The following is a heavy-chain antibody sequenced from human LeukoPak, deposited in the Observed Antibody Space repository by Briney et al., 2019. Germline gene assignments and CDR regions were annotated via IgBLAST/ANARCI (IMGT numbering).Heavy chain of an antibody. CDR2: ISYDGSNK. Sequence: GGSLRLSCAASGFTFSSYAMHWVRQAPGKGLEWVAVISYDGSNKYYADSVKGRFTISRDNSKNTLYLQMNSLRAEDTAVYYCASGTRPGIAAAGTMRFDYWGQGTLVTVSS. D-gene: IGHD6-13*01. V-gene: IGHV3-30-3*01. CDR3: ASGTRPGIAAAGTMRFDY. CDR1: GFTFSSYA. J-gene: IGHJ4*02.